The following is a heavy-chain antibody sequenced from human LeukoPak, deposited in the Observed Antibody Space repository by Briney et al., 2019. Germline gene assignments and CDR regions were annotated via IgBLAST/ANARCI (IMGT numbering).Heavy chain of an antibody. J-gene: IGHJ4*02. CDR1: GFTFSTYW. CDR2: IKEDGSET. V-gene: IGHV3-7*01. D-gene: IGHD1-14*01. CDR3: GRDSFETDIDY. Sequence: PGGSLRLSCAASGFTFSTYWMSWVRQAPGKGLEWVANIKEDGSETYYVDSLWGRFTISRDNLKNSLYLQINSLRAEDTAVYYCGRDSFETDIDYWGQGTLVTVSS.